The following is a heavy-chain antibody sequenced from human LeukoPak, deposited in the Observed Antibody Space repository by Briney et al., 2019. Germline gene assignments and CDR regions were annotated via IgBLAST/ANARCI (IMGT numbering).Heavy chain of an antibody. CDR3: ARMGGGNYMDV. CDR1: GFTFSSYW. Sequence: GGSLRLSCAASGFTFSSYWMSWVRQAPGKGLEWVANIKQGGSEKYYVDSVKGRFTISRDNAKNSLYLQMNSLRAEDTAVYYCARMGGGNYMDVWGKGTTVTVSS. V-gene: IGHV3-7*01. D-gene: IGHD3-16*01. J-gene: IGHJ6*03. CDR2: IKQGGSEK.